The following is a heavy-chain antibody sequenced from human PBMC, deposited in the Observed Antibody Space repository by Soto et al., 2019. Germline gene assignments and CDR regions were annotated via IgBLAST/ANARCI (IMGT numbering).Heavy chain of an antibody. CDR2: IIPIFGTA. CDR3: ARGLYDILTGYMDAFDI. CDR1: GGSINSAG. V-gene: IGHV1-69*01. D-gene: IGHD3-9*01. Sequence: TCTVSGGSINSAGHSWGWVRQSPGKGLEWIGGIIPIFGTANYAQKFQGRVTITADESTSTAYMELSSLRSEDTAVYYCARGLYDILTGYMDAFDIWGQGTMVTV. J-gene: IGHJ3*02.